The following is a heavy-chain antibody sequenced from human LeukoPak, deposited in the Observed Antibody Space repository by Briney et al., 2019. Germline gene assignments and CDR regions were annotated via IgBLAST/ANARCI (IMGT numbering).Heavy chain of an antibody. Sequence: SETLSLTCAVYGGSFSGYYWSWIRQPLGKGLEWIGVISHSESTDYNPSLKSRVTISVDTSKNQFSLKLNSVTAADTAVYYCARGFSGSFYYYYYMDVWGKGTTVTVSS. J-gene: IGHJ6*03. CDR2: ISHSEST. CDR3: ARGFSGSFYYYYYMDV. CDR1: GGSFSGYY. D-gene: IGHD1-26*01. V-gene: IGHV4-34*01.